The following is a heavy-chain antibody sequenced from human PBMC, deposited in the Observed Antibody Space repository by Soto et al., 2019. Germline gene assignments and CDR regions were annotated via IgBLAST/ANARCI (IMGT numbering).Heavy chain of an antibody. CDR3: AIHGQRGYYYYGMDV. Sequence: PGESLKISCKGSGYIFTSHWIGWVRQMPGKGLEWLGIIYPGDSDTRYSPSFQGQVTISADKSISTAYLQWSSLKASDTAMYYCAIHGQRGYYYYGMDVRGQRTTVTGSS. J-gene: IGHJ6*02. CDR1: GYIFTSHW. V-gene: IGHV5-51*01. D-gene: IGHD5-18*01. CDR2: IYPGDSDT.